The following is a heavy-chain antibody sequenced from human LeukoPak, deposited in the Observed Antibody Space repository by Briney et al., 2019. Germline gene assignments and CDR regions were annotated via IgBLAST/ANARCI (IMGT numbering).Heavy chain of an antibody. CDR2: ISGSGGST. CDR1: GFTFSNYA. V-gene: IGHV3-23*01. J-gene: IGHJ4*02. D-gene: IGHD3-22*01. Sequence: GRSLRLSCAASGFTFSNYAMHWVRQAPGKGLEWVSAISGSGGSTYYADSVKGRFTISRDNSKNTLYLQMNSLRAEDTAVYYCAKRRWDSSGYYFFDYWGQGTLVTVSS. CDR3: AKRRWDSSGYYFFDY.